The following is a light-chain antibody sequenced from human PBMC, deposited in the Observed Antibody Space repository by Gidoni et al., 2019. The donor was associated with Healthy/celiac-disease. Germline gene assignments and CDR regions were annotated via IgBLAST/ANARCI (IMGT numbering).Light chain of an antibody. Sequence: DIQMTQSPSSLSASVGDRVTITCRASQSISSYLNWYQQKPGKAPKILIYAASSLQSGVTSRFSGSGSGTDFTLTISSLQPEDFATYYCQQSYSTPQTFGQGTKVEIK. CDR1: QSISSY. V-gene: IGKV1-39*01. CDR3: QQSYSTPQT. CDR2: AAS. J-gene: IGKJ1*01.